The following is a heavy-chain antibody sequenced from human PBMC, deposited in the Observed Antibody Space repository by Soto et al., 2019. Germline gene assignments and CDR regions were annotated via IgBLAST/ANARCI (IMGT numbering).Heavy chain of an antibody. Sequence: QVQLEQSGAEEKKPGASVKVSCQASGYTFTAYAIHWVRQAPGQRLEWMGWINAGNGNTRYLQKFQTRITITRDTSASTAYMELSSLTFADTAVYYCARSAISPFGGLIGPFDYWGQGNLVAVSS. D-gene: IGHD3-16*02. J-gene: IGHJ4*02. V-gene: IGHV1-3*05. CDR3: ARSAISPFGGLIGPFDY. CDR2: INAGNGNT. CDR1: GYTFTAYA.